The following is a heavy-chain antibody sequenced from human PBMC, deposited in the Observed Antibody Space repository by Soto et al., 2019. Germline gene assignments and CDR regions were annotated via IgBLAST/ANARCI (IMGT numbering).Heavy chain of an antibody. V-gene: IGHV4-31*03. D-gene: IGHD5-18*01. J-gene: IGHJ4*02. CDR2: IYYSGST. CDR3: ARDTAMTYDY. CDR1: GGSISSGGYY. Sequence: SETLSLTCTVSGGSISSGGYYWSWIRQHPGKGLEWIGYIYYSGSTYYNPSLKSRVTISVDTSKNQFSLKLSSLTAADTAVYYCARDTAMTYDYWGQGTLVTVSS.